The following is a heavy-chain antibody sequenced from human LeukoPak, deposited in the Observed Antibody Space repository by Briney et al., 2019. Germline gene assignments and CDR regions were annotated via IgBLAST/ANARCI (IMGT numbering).Heavy chain of an antibody. D-gene: IGHD2-2*01. V-gene: IGHV3-30*18. CDR3: AKDGHCSSTSCHPGLFDY. CDR1: GFTFSSYS. J-gene: IGHJ4*02. Sequence: PGGSLRLSCAASGFTFSSYSMNWVRQAPGKGLEWVAVISYDGSNKYYADSVKGRFTISRDNSKNTLYLQMNSLRAEDTAVYYCAKDGHCSSTSCHPGLFDYWGQGTLVTVSS. CDR2: ISYDGSNK.